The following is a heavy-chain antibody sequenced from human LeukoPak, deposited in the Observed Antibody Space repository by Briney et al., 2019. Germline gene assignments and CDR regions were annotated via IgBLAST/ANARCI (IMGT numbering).Heavy chain of an antibody. CDR1: GGSISSYY. V-gene: IGHV4-59*05. J-gene: IGHJ4*02. CDR3: ARHPYSYGPYYFDY. Sequence: SETLSLTCTVSGGSISSYYWSWIRQPAGKGLEWIGSIYYSGSTYYNPSLKSRVTISVDTSKNQFSLKLSSVTAADTAVYYCARHPYSYGPYYFDYWGQGTLVTVSS. CDR2: IYYSGST. D-gene: IGHD5-18*01.